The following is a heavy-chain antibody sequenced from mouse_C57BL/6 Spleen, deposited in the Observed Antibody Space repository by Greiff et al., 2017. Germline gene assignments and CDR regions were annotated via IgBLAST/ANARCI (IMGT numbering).Heavy chain of an antibody. CDR1: GYTFTSYW. CDR2: IHPNSGST. Sequence: QVQLQQPGAELVKPGASVKLSCKASGYTFTSYWMHWVKQRPGQGLEWIGMIHPNSGSTNYNEKFKSKATLTVDKSSSTAYMQLSSLTSEDSAVYYCAREDGSSCWFAYWGQGTLVTVSA. V-gene: IGHV1-64*01. CDR3: AREDGSSCWFAY. D-gene: IGHD1-1*01. J-gene: IGHJ3*01.